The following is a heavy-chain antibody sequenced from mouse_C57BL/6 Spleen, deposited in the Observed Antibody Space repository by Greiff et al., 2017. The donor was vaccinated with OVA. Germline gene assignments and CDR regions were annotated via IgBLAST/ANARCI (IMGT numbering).Heavy chain of an antibody. J-gene: IGHJ1*03. V-gene: IGHV5-9*01. CDR2: ISGGGGNT. D-gene: IGHD1-1*01. CDR1: GFTFSSYT. Sequence: DVMLVESGGGLVKPGGSLKLSCAASGFTFSSYTMSWVRQTPEKRLEWVATISGGGGNTYYPDSVKGRFTISRDNAKNTLYLQMSSLRSEDTALFYCARGGCTTVVARYFDVWGRGTTVTVSS. CDR3: ARGGCTTVVARYFDV.